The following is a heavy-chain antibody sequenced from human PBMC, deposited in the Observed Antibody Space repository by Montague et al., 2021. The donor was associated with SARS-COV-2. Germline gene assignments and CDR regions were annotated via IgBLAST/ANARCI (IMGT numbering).Heavy chain of an antibody. CDR1: GGSFSGYY. D-gene: IGHD3-3*01. CDR2: INHSGST. CDR3: ARISCITIFGVDITPYYYGMDV. J-gene: IGHJ6*02. V-gene: IGHV4-34*01. Sequence: SETLSLTCAVYGGSFSGYYWSWIRQPPGKGLEWIGEINHSGSTNYNPSLKSRVTISVDTSKNQFSLKLSSVTAADTAVYYCARISCITIFGVDITPYYYGMDVWGQGTTVTVSS.